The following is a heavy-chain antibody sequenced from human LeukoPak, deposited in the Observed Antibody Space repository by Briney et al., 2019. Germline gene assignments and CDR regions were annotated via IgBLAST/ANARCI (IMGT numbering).Heavy chain of an antibody. Sequence: GGSLRLSCAASGFTFSSYGMHWVRQAPGKGLEWVAVISYDGSNKYYADSVKGRFTTSRDNSKNTLYLQLNSLRAEDTAVYYCVRDRGWYHFDLWGQGTLVAVSS. CDR1: GFTFSSYG. J-gene: IGHJ4*02. CDR2: ISYDGSNK. V-gene: IGHV3-30*03. D-gene: IGHD3-10*01. CDR3: VRDRGWYHFDL.